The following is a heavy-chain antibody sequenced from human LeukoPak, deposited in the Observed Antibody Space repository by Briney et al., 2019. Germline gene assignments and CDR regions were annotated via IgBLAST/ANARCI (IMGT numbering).Heavy chain of an antibody. Sequence: GGSLRLSCAASGFTFSSYWMSWVRQAPGKGLEWVANIKQDGSEKYYVDSVKGRFTISRDNAKNSLYLQMNSLRAEDTAVYYCARDGQYYDSSGLFDYWGQGTLVTVSS. D-gene: IGHD3-22*01. CDR2: IKQDGSEK. J-gene: IGHJ4*02. CDR1: GFTFSSYW. V-gene: IGHV3-7*01. CDR3: ARDGQYYDSSGLFDY.